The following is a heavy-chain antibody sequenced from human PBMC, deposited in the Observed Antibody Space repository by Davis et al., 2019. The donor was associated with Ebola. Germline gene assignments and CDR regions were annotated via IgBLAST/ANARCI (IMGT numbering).Heavy chain of an antibody. Sequence: KVSCKGSGYSFTSYWIGWVRQMPGKGLEWMGIIYPGDSDTRYSPSFQGQVTISADKSISTAYLQWSSLKASDTAMYYCARRGGYCSGGSCYPEVHNWFDPWGQGTLVTVSS. CDR1: GYSFTSYW. J-gene: IGHJ5*02. CDR2: IYPGDSDT. V-gene: IGHV5-51*01. CDR3: ARRGGYCSGGSCYPEVHNWFDP. D-gene: IGHD2-15*01.